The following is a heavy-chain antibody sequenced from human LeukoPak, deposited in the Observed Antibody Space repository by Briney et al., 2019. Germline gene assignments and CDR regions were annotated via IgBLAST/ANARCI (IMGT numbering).Heavy chain of an antibody. J-gene: IGHJ4*02. CDR2: ISAYNGNT. CDR1: GYTFTGYY. CDR3: ARCYPAPSCYTQNDY. V-gene: IGHV1-18*04. Sequence: ASVKVSCKASGYTFTGYYMHWVRQAPGQGLEWMGWISAYNGNTNYAQKLQGRVTMTTDTSTSTAYMELRSLRSDDTAVYYCARCYPAPSCYTQNDYWGQGTLVTVSS. D-gene: IGHD2-2*02.